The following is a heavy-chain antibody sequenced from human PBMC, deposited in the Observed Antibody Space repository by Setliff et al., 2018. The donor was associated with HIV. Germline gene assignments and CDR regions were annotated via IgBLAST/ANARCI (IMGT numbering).Heavy chain of an antibody. Sequence: PGESLKISCHLSGYSFVDFWIGWVRQMPGKGLEWVGFIYPGDSDSRYSPSFRGQVTISADKSTTTAYLDWASLKASDTAMYYCVRYIGAAAGYIDHWGQGTLVTVPS. CDR1: GYSFVDFW. V-gene: IGHV5-51*01. CDR3: VRYIGAAAGYIDH. D-gene: IGHD6-25*01. CDR2: IYPGDSDS. J-gene: IGHJ4*02.